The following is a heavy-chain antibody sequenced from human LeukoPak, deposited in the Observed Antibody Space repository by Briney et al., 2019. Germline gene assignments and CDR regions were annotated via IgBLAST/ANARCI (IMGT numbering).Heavy chain of an antibody. Sequence: GSVKVSCKASGYTFTSYYMHRVRQAPGQGLEWMGIINPSGGSTSYAQKFQGRVTMTRDTSTSTVYMELSSLRSEDTVVYYCARDQGVWGSYRSLGYWGQGTLVTVSS. CDR1: GYTFTSYY. D-gene: IGHD3-16*02. J-gene: IGHJ4*02. CDR2: INPSGGST. V-gene: IGHV1-46*01. CDR3: ARDQGVWGSYRSLGY.